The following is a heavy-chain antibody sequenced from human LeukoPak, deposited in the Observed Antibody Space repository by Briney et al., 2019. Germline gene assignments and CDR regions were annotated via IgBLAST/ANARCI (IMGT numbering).Heavy chain of an antibody. CDR2: IYYSGST. J-gene: IGHJ4*02. CDR3: ARHGYRDSGYYYHFDY. CDR1: GGSISSSSYY. D-gene: IGHD3-22*01. V-gene: IGHV4-39*01. Sequence: MSSETLSLTCTVSGGSISSSSYYWGWIRQPPGKGLEWIGSIYYSGSTYYNPSLKSRVTISVDTSKNQFSLKLSSVTAADTAVYYCARHGYRDSGYYYHFDYWGQGTLVTVSS.